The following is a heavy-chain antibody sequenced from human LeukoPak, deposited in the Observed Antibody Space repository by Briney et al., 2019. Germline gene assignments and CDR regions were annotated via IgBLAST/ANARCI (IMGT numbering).Heavy chain of an antibody. CDR3: ARGGWGLWAFDI. Sequence: PSETLSLTCTVSGGSISSGGYYWSWIRQPPGKGLEWIGYIYHSGSTYYNPSLKSRVTISVDRSKNQFSLKLSSVTAADTAVYYCARGGWGLWAFDIWGQGTMVTVSS. CDR1: GGSISSGGYY. D-gene: IGHD2-21*02. V-gene: IGHV4-30-2*01. J-gene: IGHJ3*02. CDR2: IYHSGST.